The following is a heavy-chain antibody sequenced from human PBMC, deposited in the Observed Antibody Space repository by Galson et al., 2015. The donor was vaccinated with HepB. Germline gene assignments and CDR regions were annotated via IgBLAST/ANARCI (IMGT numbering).Heavy chain of an antibody. CDR1: GYTFTSYA. CDR2: INAGNGNT. J-gene: IGHJ4*02. V-gene: IGHV1-3*01. CDR3: ARADYYGSGTHAGGDY. Sequence: SVKVSCKAPGYTFTSYAMHWVRQAPGQRLEWMGWINAGNGNTKYSQKFQGRVTITRDTSASTAYMELSSLRSEDTAVYYCARADYYGSGTHAGGDYWGQGTLVTVSS. D-gene: IGHD3-10*01.